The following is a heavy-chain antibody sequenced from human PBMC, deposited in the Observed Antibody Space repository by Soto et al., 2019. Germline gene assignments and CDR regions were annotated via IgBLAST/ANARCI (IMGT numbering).Heavy chain of an antibody. CDR2: IYATGTT. V-gene: IGHV4-4*07. J-gene: IGHJ5*02. Sequence: PSETLSLTCTVSGASISGFYWSWIRKSAGKGLEWIGRIYATGTTDYNPSLKSQVMMSVDTSKKQFSLKLRSVTAADTAVKYCVRDGTKTLRDWFDPWGQGISVTVSS. D-gene: IGHD1-1*01. CDR1: GASISGFY. CDR3: VRDGTKTLRDWFDP.